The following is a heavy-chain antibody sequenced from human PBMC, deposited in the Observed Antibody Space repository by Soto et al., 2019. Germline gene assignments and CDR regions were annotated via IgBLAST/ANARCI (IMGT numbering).Heavy chain of an antibody. CDR1: GLTLRNYW. V-gene: IGHV3-74*01. J-gene: IGHJ5*02. CDR3: AAVYKTWFDP. D-gene: IGHD1-1*01. CDR2: ITSDGSGA. Sequence: LRLSCAASGLTLRNYWMHWVRQAPGKGLVWVSRITSDGSGANYADFVKGRFTISRDNAKNTLYLQMDSLRAEDTAVYYCAAVYKTWFDPWGQGTLVTVSS.